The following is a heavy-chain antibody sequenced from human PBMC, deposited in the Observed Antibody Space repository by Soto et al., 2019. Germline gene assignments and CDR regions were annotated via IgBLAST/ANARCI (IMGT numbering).Heavy chain of an antibody. V-gene: IGHV3-30-3*01. CDR3: AKDMYSSSWYFYYYSMDV. CDR2: ISYDGNNK. Sequence: GGSLRLSCAASGFTYSTYTMHWVRQAPGKGLEWVAVISYDGNNKFYADSVKGRFTISRDNSKNTLYLQMSSLRAEDTAVYYCAKDMYSSSWYFYYYSMDVWGQGTTVTVSS. D-gene: IGHD6-13*01. J-gene: IGHJ6*02. CDR1: GFTYSTYT.